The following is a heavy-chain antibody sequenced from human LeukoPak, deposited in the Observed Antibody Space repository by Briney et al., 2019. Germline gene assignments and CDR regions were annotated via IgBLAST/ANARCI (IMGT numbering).Heavy chain of an antibody. D-gene: IGHD3-22*01. CDR1: GYTFTSYG. J-gene: IGHJ4*02. Sequence: APVKVSCKASGYTFTSYGISWVRQAPGQGLEWMGWISAYNGNTNFAQKFQGRVTMTTDTSTSTGYMELRSLRSDDTAVYYCARDDDSSGYPPGAPYYFDYWGQGTLVTVSS. CDR3: ARDDDSSGYPPGAPYYFDY. V-gene: IGHV1-18*01. CDR2: ISAYNGNT.